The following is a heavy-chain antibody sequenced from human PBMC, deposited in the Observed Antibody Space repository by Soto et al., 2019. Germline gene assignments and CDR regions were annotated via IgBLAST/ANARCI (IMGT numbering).Heavy chain of an antibody. CDR2: IWWDDNK. J-gene: IGHJ5*01. D-gene: IGHD3-22*01. CDR3: AHTSSGNYYWFDS. V-gene: IGHV2-5*02. CDR1: GFSLSTSGVG. Sequence: QITLKESGPTLVKPTQTLTLTCTFSGFSLSTSGVGVGWIRQPPGKALEWLTLIWWDDNKRYNPSLNSRLTTTXDXXKTQVVLTMTTMDPVDTGTFYCAHTSSGNYYWFDSWGQGTLGTVSS.